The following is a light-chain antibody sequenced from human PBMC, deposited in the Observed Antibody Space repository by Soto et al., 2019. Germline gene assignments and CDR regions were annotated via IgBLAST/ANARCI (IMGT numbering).Light chain of an antibody. V-gene: IGKV3-20*01. J-gene: IGKJ2*01. CDR2: GAS. Sequence: ENVLTQSPGTLSLSPGERSTLSCRASQSVSSSYLTWYQQKPGQAPRLLIYGASSRASDIPDRFSGSGSGKDFTLTISRLEPEDFAVYSCQQYDSSPVTFGQGTKLEIK. CDR3: QQYDSSPVT. CDR1: QSVSSSY.